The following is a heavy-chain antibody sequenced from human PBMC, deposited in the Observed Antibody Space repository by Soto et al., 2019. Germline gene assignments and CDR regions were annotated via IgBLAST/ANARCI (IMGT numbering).Heavy chain of an antibody. Sequence: PGGSLRLSCAASGFTFSSYGMHWVRQAPGKGLEWVAVIWYDGSNKYYADSVKGRFTISRDNSKNTLFLQMNSLRAEDTAIYYCAKKVNSGPGSQYFDYWGQGTLVTVSS. CDR2: IWYDGSNK. D-gene: IGHD3-10*01. J-gene: IGHJ4*02. V-gene: IGHV3-33*06. CDR1: GFTFSSYG. CDR3: AKKVNSGPGSQYFDY.